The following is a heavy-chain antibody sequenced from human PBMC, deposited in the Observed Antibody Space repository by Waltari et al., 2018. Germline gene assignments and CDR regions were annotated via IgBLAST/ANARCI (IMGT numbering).Heavy chain of an antibody. Sequence: EVQLVESGGGLVQPGGCMRLSCAASGFTLSRFWLSWVRQAPGKGLEWVANIKQNGGEKNYVDSVKGRFTISRDNAKNSLYLQMNSLRDEDTAVYYCARGRGLDYWGQGTLATVSS. J-gene: IGHJ4*02. CDR3: ARGRGLDY. V-gene: IGHV3-7*01. CDR2: IKQNGGEK. CDR1: GFTLSRFW.